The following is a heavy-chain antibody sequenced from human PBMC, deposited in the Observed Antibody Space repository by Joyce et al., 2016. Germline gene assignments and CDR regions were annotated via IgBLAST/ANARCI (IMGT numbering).Heavy chain of an antibody. CDR3: ARVSHGGYVGA. Sequence: QVQLQESGPGLVKPPETLSLTCTVSSGSISIYYWTWSRQPPGKGLEWIGSINYSGSTNYCPYLKSRVTITVDTSKNQFSLKLSSVTAADTAVYYCARVSHGGYVGAWGQGTLVTVSS. J-gene: IGHJ5*02. D-gene: IGHD5-12*01. CDR2: INYSGST. V-gene: IGHV4-59*01. CDR1: SGSISIYY.